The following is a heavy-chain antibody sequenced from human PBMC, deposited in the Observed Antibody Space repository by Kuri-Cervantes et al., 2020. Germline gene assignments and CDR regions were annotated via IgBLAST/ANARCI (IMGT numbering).Heavy chain of an antibody. D-gene: IGHD3-10*01. V-gene: IGHV1-2*02. Sequence: ASVKVSCKTSVTGYYIHWLRQAPGQGLEWMAWINPKNGGTKFAQKFQDRVTLTRDTSITTAYMELSSLRSEDTAVYYCARGGARFDPWGQGTLVTVSS. CDR2: INPKNGGT. J-gene: IGHJ5*02. CDR1: VTGYY. CDR3: ARGGARFDP.